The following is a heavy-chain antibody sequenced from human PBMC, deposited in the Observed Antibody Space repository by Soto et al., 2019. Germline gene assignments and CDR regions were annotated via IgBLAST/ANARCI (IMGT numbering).Heavy chain of an antibody. V-gene: IGHV4-31*02. CDR3: ARMYSSGSGWFHP. D-gene: IGHD6-19*01. Sequence: PSETLSLTCFVSGYFIGAGGYYWSWIRHHPGKGLEWIGSFYSSGSIIYNPSLRSRVSISGDMSTSQFSMSPTSVTAADTARYYCARMYSSGSGWFHPWGQGTLVTVSS. CDR1: GYFIGAGGYY. J-gene: IGHJ5*02. CDR2: FYSSGSI.